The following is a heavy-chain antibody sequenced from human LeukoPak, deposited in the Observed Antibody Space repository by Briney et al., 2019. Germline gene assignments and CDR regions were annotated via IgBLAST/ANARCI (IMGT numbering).Heavy chain of an antibody. V-gene: IGHV1-18*04. CDR3: ATTHSSGWLFDY. CDR2: ISAYNGNT. CDR1: GYTFTRYG. J-gene: IGHJ4*02. Sequence: ASVKVSCKASGYTFTRYGISWVRQAPGQGLEWMGWISAYNGNTNYAQKLQGRVTMTTDTSTSTAYMELRSLRSDDTAVYYCATTHSSGWLFDYWGQGTLVTVSS. D-gene: IGHD6-19*01.